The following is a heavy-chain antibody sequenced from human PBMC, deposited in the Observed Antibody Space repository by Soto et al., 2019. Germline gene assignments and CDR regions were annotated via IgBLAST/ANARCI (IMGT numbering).Heavy chain of an antibody. CDR3: ARVWTTVTNWFDP. D-gene: IGHD4-17*01. V-gene: IGHV4-4*02. Sequence: QVQLQESGPGLVKPSGTLSLTCAVSGGSISRSNWWSWVRQPPGKGLEWIGEIYHSGSTNYNPSLKSRVTXSXDXXKNQFSLKLSSVTAADTAVYYCARVWTTVTNWFDPWGQGTLVTVSS. CDR2: IYHSGST. CDR1: GGSISRSNW. J-gene: IGHJ5*02.